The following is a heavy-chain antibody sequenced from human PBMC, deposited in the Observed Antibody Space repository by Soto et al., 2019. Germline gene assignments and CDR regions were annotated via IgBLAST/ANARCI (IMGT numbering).Heavy chain of an antibody. CDR1: GFTFSSYA. CDR2: ISGSGGST. V-gene: IGHV3-23*01. D-gene: IGHD2-15*01. CDR3: AKGIDVVVVAATRGGLDY. Sequence: PGGSLRLSCAASGFTFSSYAMSWVRQAPGKGLEWVSAISGSGGSTYYADSVKGRFTISRDNSKNTLYLQMNSLRAEDTAVYYCAKGIDVVVVAATRGGLDYWGQGTLVTVSS. J-gene: IGHJ4*02.